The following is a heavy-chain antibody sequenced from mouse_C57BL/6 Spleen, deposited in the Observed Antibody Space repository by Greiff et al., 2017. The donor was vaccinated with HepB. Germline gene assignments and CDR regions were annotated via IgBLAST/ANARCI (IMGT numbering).Heavy chain of an antibody. CDR3: ARHGGYYVGY. D-gene: IGHD1-1*02. CDR1: GYTFTNYW. J-gene: IGHJ2*01. Sequence: QVQLQQSGAELVRPGTSVKMSCKASGYTFTNYWIGWAQQRPGHGLEWIGDIYTGGGYTNYNEKFKGKATLTAEKSSSTAYMQFSSLTSEDSSIYYCARHGGYYVGYWGQGTTLTVSS. CDR2: IYTGGGYT. V-gene: IGHV1-63*01.